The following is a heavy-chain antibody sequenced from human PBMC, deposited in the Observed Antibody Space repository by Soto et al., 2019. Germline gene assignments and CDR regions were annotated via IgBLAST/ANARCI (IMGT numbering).Heavy chain of an antibody. Sequence: QPGGSLRLSCAASGFTFSSYSMNWVRQAPGKGLEWVSYISSSSSTIYYADSVKGRFTISRDNAKNSLYLQMNSLRAEDTAVYYCASPPRVLRFLEWQNDAFDIWGQGTMVTVSS. CDR1: GFTFSSYS. D-gene: IGHD3-3*01. CDR2: ISSSSSTI. V-gene: IGHV3-48*01. J-gene: IGHJ3*02. CDR3: ASPPRVLRFLEWQNDAFDI.